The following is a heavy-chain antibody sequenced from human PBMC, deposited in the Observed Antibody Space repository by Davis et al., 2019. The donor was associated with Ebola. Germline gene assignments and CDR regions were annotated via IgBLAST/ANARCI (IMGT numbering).Heavy chain of an antibody. CDR2: VYSSGST. V-gene: IGHV4-59*01. CDR3: ARGNRVATARGVHYYYYMDV. CDR1: DGAISSYY. D-gene: IGHD3-10*01. J-gene: IGHJ6*03. Sequence: PSETLSLTCTVSDGAISSYYWTWIRQPAGKGREWIGYVYSSGSTNYSPSLKSRVTISLDTSKNQFSLKLRSVTAADTAVYHCARGNRVATARGVHYYYYMDVWGKGATVTVSS.